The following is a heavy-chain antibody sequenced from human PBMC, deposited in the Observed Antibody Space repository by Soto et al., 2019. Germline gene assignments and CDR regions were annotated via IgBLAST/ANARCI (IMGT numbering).Heavy chain of an antibody. CDR2: ISGSDGKT. Sequence: EVQLLESGGGLVRPGGSLRLSCAASGFRFTSYALSWVRQAPGKGLEWVSTISGSDGKTYYADSVKGRFSISRDTSKTTLYLQMNSLRVEATAVYYCARWSFRDYGGQGTRVTVS. J-gene: IGHJ4*02. CDR1: GFRFTSYA. D-gene: IGHD1-26*01. CDR3: ARWSFRDY. V-gene: IGHV3-23*01.